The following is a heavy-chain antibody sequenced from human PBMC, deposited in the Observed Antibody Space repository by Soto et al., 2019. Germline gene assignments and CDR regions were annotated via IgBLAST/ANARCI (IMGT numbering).Heavy chain of an antibody. CDR3: SRVRSRAYGMDV. CDR1: ADSFTSYW. J-gene: IGHJ6*01. V-gene: IGHV5-10-1*01. CDR2: IDPSDSYT. Sequence: PWESLKIACKGSADSFTSYWIIWVRQMPGKGLEWMGRIDPSDSYTNYSPSFQGHVTISADKSISTAYLQWSSLKASDTAMYYCSRVRSRAYGMDVWGQGTSVTVPS. D-gene: IGHD2-2*01.